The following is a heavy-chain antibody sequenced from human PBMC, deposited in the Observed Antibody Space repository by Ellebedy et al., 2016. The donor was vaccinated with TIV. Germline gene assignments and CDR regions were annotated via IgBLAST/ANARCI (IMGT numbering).Heavy chain of an antibody. J-gene: IGHJ5*02. D-gene: IGHD4-17*01. V-gene: IGHV3-7*01. CDR3: ARRGSYGDYAVQVNNWFDR. Sequence: GGSLRLSCVASGFSFRSYWMSWVRQAPGKGLEWVANIYQDGSTQYYVDSVKGRFTISRDNAKNSLFLQMNRLRVEDTAVYYCARRGSYGDYAVQVNNWFDRWGRGTLVSVSS. CDR1: GFSFRSYW. CDR2: IYQDGSTQ.